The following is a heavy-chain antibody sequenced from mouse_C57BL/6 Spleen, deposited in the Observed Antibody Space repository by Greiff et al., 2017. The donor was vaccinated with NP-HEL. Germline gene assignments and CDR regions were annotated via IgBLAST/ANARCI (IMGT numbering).Heavy chain of an antibody. CDR3: AKRGDYGREVYAMDY. V-gene: IGHV2-5*01. CDR1: GFSLTSYG. Sequence: QVQLKESGPGLVQPSQSLSITCTVSGFSLTSYGVHWVRQSPGKGLEWLGVIWRGGSTDYNAAFMSRLSITKDNSKSQVFFKMNSLQADDTAIYYCAKRGDYGREVYAMDYWGQGTSVTVSS. D-gene: IGHD1-1*01. CDR2: IWRGGST. J-gene: IGHJ4*01.